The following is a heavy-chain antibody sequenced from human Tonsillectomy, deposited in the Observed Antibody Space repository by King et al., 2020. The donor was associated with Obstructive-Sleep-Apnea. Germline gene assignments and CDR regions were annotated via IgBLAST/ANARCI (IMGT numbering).Heavy chain of an antibody. V-gene: IGHV3-7*01. D-gene: IGHD3-10*01. J-gene: IGHJ3*02. CDR3: ARDRQLLWFGELLAGPGAFDI. CDR1: GFSINTYW. CDR2: IKEDGSEK. Sequence: VQLVESGGGVVQPGGSLRLSCAASGFSINTYWMNWVRQAPGKGLEWVANIKEDGSEKYYVDSVKGRFTISRDNAKNSLHLQMNSLRAEDTAVYYCARDRQLLWFGELLAGPGAFDIWGQGTKVTVSS.